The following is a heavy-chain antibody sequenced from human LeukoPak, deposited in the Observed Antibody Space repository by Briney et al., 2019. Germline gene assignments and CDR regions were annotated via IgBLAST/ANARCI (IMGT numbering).Heavy chain of an antibody. CDR1: GYSFTSYG. Sequence: ASVKVSCKSSGYSFTSYGISWVRQAPGQGLEWMGWISAYNGNTYSAQKFQGRVTLTTDTSTTTAYLELRSLRFDDTAFYYCARSRIAVAGHFDHWGQGTLVTVSS. D-gene: IGHD6-19*01. CDR2: ISAYNGNT. V-gene: IGHV1-18*01. J-gene: IGHJ4*02. CDR3: ARSRIAVAGHFDH.